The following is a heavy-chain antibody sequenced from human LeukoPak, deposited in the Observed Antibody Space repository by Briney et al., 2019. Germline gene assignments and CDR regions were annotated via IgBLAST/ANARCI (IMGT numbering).Heavy chain of an antibody. CDR1: GFAFSKYA. Sequence: PGGSLRLSCSASGFAFSKYAMSWVRQVPGQGLEWVSSLIAAGTTTYYADSVKGRFTISRDNSKNTLYLQMNSLRAEDTAFYYCAKDLGYCSSTTCYGFDYWGQGTLVTVSS. CDR2: LIAAGTTT. CDR3: AKDLGYCSSTTCYGFDY. V-gene: IGHV3-23*01. J-gene: IGHJ4*02. D-gene: IGHD2-2*01.